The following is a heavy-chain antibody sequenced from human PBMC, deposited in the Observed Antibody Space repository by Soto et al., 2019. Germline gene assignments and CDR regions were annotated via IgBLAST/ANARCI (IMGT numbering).Heavy chain of an antibody. CDR2: INSDGSST. V-gene: IGHV3-74*01. CDR1: GFTFSSYW. Sequence: VGSLRLSCAASGFTFSSYWMHWVRQAPGKGLVWVSRINSDGSSTSYADSVKGRFTISRDNAKNTLYLQMNSLRAEDTAVYYCARSGYYDSSGAPGYWGQGTLVTVSS. J-gene: IGHJ4*02. D-gene: IGHD3-22*01. CDR3: ARSGYYDSSGAPGY.